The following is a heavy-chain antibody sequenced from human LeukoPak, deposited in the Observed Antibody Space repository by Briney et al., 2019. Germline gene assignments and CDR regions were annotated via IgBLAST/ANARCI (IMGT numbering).Heavy chain of an antibody. CDR3: ARELVTAIGFNWFDP. CDR2: INPSGGST. CDR1: GYTFTSYY. Sequence: ASVKVSCKASGYTFTSYYMHWVRQAPGQGLEWMGIINPSGGSTSYAQKFQGRVTMTRDMSTSTAYMELSSLRSEDTAVYYCARELVTAIGFNWFDPWGQGTLVTVSS. J-gene: IGHJ5*02. D-gene: IGHD2-21*02. V-gene: IGHV1-46*01.